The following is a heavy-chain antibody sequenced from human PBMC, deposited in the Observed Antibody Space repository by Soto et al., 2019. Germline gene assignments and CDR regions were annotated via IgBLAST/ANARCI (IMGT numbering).Heavy chain of an antibody. CDR2: IYPGDSDI. D-gene: IGHD3-22*01. Sequence: GESLKLSCEGSGYSFTTYWIAWVRQMPGKGLEWMGIIYPGDSDISYSPSFQGQVIISADKSISTAYLQWSSLKASDTAMYYCAILSSYIHSSGYYNRHDAFDIWGQGAMVTVSS. CDR3: AILSSYIHSSGYYNRHDAFDI. J-gene: IGHJ3*02. V-gene: IGHV5-51*01. CDR1: GYSFTTYW.